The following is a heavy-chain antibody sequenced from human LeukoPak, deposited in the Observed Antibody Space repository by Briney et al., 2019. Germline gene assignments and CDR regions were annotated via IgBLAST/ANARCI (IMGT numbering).Heavy chain of an antibody. Sequence: GGTLRLSCAASGFTFSSYAMSWVRQAPGKGLEWVSTISGSGGSTYYADSVKGRFTISRDNYKNTLYLQMNSLRAEDTAVYYCAKAPPRGWLGRGWDYWGQGTLVTVSS. CDR3: AKAPPRGWLGRGWDY. CDR2: ISGSGGST. V-gene: IGHV3-23*01. D-gene: IGHD6-19*01. CDR1: GFTFSSYA. J-gene: IGHJ4*02.